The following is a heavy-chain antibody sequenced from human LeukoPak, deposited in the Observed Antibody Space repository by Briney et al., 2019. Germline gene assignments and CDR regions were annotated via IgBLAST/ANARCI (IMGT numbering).Heavy chain of an antibody. CDR3: ARGYCTNGVCYEMGDY. D-gene: IGHD2-8*01. CDR2: IRYDGSNK. CDR1: GFTFLSYG. J-gene: IGHJ4*02. Sequence: GGSLRLSCAASGFTFLSYGMHWVRQAPGKGLEWVAFIRYDGSNKYYADSVKGRFTISRDNSKNTLYLQMNSLRAEDTAVYYCARGYCTNGVCYEMGDYWGQGTLVTVSS. V-gene: IGHV3-30*02.